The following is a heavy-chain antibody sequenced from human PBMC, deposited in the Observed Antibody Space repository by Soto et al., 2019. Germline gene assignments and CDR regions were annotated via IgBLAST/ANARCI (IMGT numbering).Heavy chain of an antibody. CDR3: AHRLIAGIAVGEDWFDP. V-gene: IGHV2-5*02. Sequence: QITLKESGRTLVKPTQTLTLTCTFSGFSLSTIGVGVGWIRQPPGKALEWLAVIYWDGDKRYSPSLKSRLTISKDTYKNQVVFTITNMDPCDTATYYCAHRLIAGIAVGEDWFDPWGQGTLVTVSS. D-gene: IGHD6-19*01. CDR1: GFSLSTIGVG. J-gene: IGHJ5*02. CDR2: IYWDGDK.